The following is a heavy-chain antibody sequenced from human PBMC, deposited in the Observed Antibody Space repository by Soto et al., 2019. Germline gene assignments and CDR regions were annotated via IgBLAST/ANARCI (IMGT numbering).Heavy chain of an antibody. Sequence: PGGSLRLSCAASGFTFSSYGMHWVRQAPGKGLEWVAVVWFDESNKFYADSVRGRFTISRDNSKNTLFLQMNSLRAEDTAVYYCARDQGSSQLLSYSFDYWGQGTLVTVPS. CDR1: GFTFSSYG. CDR2: VWFDESNK. CDR3: ARDQGSSQLLSYSFDY. D-gene: IGHD1-7*01. V-gene: IGHV3-33*01. J-gene: IGHJ4*02.